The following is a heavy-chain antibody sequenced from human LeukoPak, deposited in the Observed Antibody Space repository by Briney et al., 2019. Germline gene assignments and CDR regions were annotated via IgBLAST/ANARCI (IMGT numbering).Heavy chain of an antibody. CDR2: TSHDGRNK. Sequence: GGSLRLSCAVSGFTFSRYWMTWVRQAPGKGLEWVAVTSHDGRNKHYADSVEGRYTISRDNSKNTLYLQMNSLRAEDTAVYYCAKDRPLLRYFDWLLDYWGQGTLVTVSS. CDR3: AKDRPLLRYFDWLLDY. J-gene: IGHJ4*02. D-gene: IGHD3-9*01. CDR1: GFTFSRYW. V-gene: IGHV3-30*18.